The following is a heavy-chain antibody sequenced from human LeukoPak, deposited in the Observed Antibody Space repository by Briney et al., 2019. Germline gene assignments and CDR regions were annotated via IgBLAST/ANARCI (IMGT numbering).Heavy chain of an antibody. J-gene: IGHJ6*02. D-gene: IGHD6-19*01. CDR3: ARVGSGWRYYYYYGMDV. CDR2: INAGNGNT. CDR1: GYTFSTYP. Sequence: ASVKVSCKASGYTFSTYPLNWVRQAPGQRLEWMGWINAGNGNTKYSQKFQGRVTITRDTSASTAYMELSSLRSEDTAVYYCARVGSGWRYYYYYGMDVWGQGTTVTVSS. V-gene: IGHV1-3*01.